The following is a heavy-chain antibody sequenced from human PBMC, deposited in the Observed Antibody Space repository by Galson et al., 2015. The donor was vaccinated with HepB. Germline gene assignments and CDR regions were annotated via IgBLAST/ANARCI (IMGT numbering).Heavy chain of an antibody. J-gene: IGHJ6*02. CDR3: ARDGDHSSGWTINYYYGMDV. V-gene: IGHV3-23*01. D-gene: IGHD6-19*01. Sequence: SLRLSCAASGFTFSSYAMSWVRQAPGKGLEWVSAISGSGGSTYYADSVKGRFTISRDNSKNTLYLQMNSLRAEDTAVYYCARDGDHSSGWTINYYYGMDVWGQGTTVTVSS. CDR1: GFTFSSYA. CDR2: ISGSGGST.